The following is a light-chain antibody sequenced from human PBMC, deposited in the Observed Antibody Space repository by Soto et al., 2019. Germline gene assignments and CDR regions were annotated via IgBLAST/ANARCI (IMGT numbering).Light chain of an antibody. CDR1: QDISNY. Sequence: AIQMTQSPSSFSASTGDRVTISCRATQDISNYLAWYQQKPGKAPKLLIYRASSRATGIPDRFSGSGSGTDFTLTISRLEPEDFVVYYCQQYGSSPPLTFGGGTKVEIK. CDR2: RAS. CDR3: QQYGSSPPLT. J-gene: IGKJ4*01. V-gene: IGKV1-8*01.